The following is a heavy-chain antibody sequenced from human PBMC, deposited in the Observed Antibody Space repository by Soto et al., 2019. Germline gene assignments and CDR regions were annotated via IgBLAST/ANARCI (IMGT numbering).Heavy chain of an antibody. CDR3: ARADILTGYFY. CDR2: IYYSGST. Sequence: SETLSLTCTVSGGSISSYYWSWIRQPPGKGLEWIGYIYYSGSTNYNPSLKSRVTISVDTSKNQFSLKLSSVTAADTAVYYCARADILTGYFYWGQGTLVTVS. V-gene: IGHV4-59*01. CDR1: GGSISSYY. J-gene: IGHJ4*02. D-gene: IGHD3-9*01.